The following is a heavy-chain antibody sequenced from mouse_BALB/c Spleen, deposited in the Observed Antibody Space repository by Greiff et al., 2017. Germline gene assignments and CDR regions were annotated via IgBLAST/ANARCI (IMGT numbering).Heavy chain of an antibody. CDR2: IDPANGNT. J-gene: IGHJ3*01. D-gene: IGHD2-4*01. CDR1: GFNIKDTY. CDR3: ARSLYDYAWFAY. Sequence: VQLQQSGAELVKPGASVKLSCTASGFNIKDTYMHWVKQRPEQGLEWIGRIDPANGNTKYDPKFQGKATITADTSSNTAYLQLSSLTSEDTAVYYCARSLYDYAWFAYWGQGTLVTVSA. V-gene: IGHV14-3*02.